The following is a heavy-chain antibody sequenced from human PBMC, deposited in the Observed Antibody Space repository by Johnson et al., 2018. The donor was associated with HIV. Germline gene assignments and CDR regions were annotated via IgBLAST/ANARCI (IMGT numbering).Heavy chain of an antibody. D-gene: IGHD6-6*01. CDR2: IWYDGSNK. J-gene: IGHJ3*02. CDR1: GFTFSSYG. Sequence: QVQLVESGGGVVQPGRSLRLSCAASGFTFSSYGMHWVRQAPGKGLEWVAVIWYDGSNKYYADSVKGRFTISRDYSKNTLYLQMNSLRAEDTAVYYCAKGNINYSSSSTGSFDIWGQVTMVTVSS. V-gene: IGHV3-33*06. CDR3: AKGNINYSSSSTGSFDI.